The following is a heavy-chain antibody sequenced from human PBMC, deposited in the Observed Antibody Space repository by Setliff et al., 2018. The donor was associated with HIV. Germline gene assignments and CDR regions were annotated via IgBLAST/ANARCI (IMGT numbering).Heavy chain of an antibody. Sequence: SETLSLTCTVSGVSISNYYWSWIRQPAGKGPEWIGHIYTNGYTNYNPSLKSRVTISVDTSKNQFSLRLTSVTAADTAVYYCARAPPGIQNDAFDVWGQGTMVTVSS. CDR3: ARAPPGIQNDAFDV. V-gene: IGHV4-4*07. CDR2: IYTNGYT. J-gene: IGHJ3*01. CDR1: GVSISNYY.